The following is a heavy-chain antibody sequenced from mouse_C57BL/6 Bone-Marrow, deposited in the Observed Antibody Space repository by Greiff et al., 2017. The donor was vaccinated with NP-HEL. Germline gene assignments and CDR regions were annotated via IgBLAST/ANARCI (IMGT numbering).Heavy chain of an antibody. J-gene: IGHJ3*01. CDR3: ARGYYDYAIAY. V-gene: IGHV3-6*01. CDR2: ISYDGSN. CDR1: GYSITSGYY. D-gene: IGHD2-4*01. Sequence: EVQLQESGPGLVKPSQSLSLTCSVTGYSITSGYYWNWIRQFPGNKLEWMGYISYDGSNNYNPSLKNRISITRDTSKNQFFLKLNSVTTEDTATYYCARGYYDYAIAYWGQGTLVTVSA.